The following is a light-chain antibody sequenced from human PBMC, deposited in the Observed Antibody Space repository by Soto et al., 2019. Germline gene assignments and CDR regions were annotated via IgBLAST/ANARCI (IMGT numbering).Light chain of an antibody. CDR2: DAS. J-gene: IGKJ2*03. V-gene: IGKV3-11*01. CDR1: QSVNSY. Sequence: EIVLTQSPATLSLSPGEGATLSCRASQSVNSYLAWYQQKPGQAPRLLIYDASKRATDIPARFSGSGSGTDFTLTISSLEPEDFAVYYCQQRNNWQSFGRGTILEI. CDR3: QQRNNWQS.